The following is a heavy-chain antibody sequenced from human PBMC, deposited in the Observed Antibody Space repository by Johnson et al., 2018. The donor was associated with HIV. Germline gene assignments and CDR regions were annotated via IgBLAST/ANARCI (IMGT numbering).Heavy chain of an antibody. CDR3: ARVRRQLVRLSAFDI. CDR1: GFIFRNYW. J-gene: IGHJ3*02. CDR2: IYSDGTDT. D-gene: IGHD6-6*01. Sequence: EVQLVESGGGLVQPGGSLRLSCEASGFIFRNYWMNWVRQAPGKGLVWVARIYSDGTDTAYADSVKGRFTISRDNAKRTLYLQMNSLRAEDTAVYFCARVRRQLVRLSAFDIWGQGTLVTVSS. V-gene: IGHV3-74*03.